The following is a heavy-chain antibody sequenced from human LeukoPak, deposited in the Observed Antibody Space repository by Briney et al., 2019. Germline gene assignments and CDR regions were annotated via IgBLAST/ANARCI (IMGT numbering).Heavy chain of an antibody. CDR2: IGGSGGST. D-gene: IGHD1-26*01. J-gene: IGHJ4*02. Sequence: GGSLRLSCAASGFTFSNYAMNWVRQAPGEGQEWVSAIGGSGGSTHYADSVEGRFTISRDNSKNTLYLQMNSLRADDTAVYYCAKDRVGAAPMSHFDCWGQGTLVTVSS. V-gene: IGHV3-23*01. CDR3: AKDRVGAAPMSHFDC. CDR1: GFTFSNYA.